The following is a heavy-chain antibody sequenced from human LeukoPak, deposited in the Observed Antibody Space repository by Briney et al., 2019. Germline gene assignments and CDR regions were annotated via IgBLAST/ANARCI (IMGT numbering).Heavy chain of an antibody. CDR3: ARYKGPIDY. CDR1: GGSISSSSYY. Sequence: PSETLSLTCTVSGGSISSSSYYWGWIRQPPGKGLEWIGSIYYSGSTYYNPSLKSRVTISVDTSKNQFSLKLSSVTAADTAVYYCARYKGPIDYWGQGTLVTVSS. D-gene: IGHD1-14*01. CDR2: IYYSGST. J-gene: IGHJ4*02. V-gene: IGHV4-39*07.